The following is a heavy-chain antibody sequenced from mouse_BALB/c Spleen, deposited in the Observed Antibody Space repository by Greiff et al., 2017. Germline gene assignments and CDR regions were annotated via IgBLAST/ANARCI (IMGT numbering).Heavy chain of an antibody. D-gene: IGHD1-2*01. CDR3: ARSGTTATPLYAMDY. CDR2: ISSGSSTI. Sequence: EVQRVESGGGLVQPGGSRKLSCAASGFTFSSFGMHWVRQAPEKGLEWVAYISSGSSTIYYADTVKGRFTISRDNPKNTLFLQMTSLRSEDTAMYYCARSGTTATPLYAMDYWGQGTSVTVSS. J-gene: IGHJ4*01. V-gene: IGHV5-17*02. CDR1: GFTFSSFG.